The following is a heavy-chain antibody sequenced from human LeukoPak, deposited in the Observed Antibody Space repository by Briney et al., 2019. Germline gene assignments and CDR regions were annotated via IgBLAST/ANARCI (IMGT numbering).Heavy chain of an antibody. CDR2: IIPIFGTA. CDR1: GGTFSSYA. Sequence: ASVKVSCKASGGTFSSYAISWVRQAPGQGLEWMGGIIPIFGTANYAQKFQGRVTITTDESTSTAYMELSSLRSEDTAVYYCARVSRIAAAAFDYWGQGTLVTVSS. J-gene: IGHJ4*02. CDR3: ARVSRIAAAAFDY. V-gene: IGHV1-69*05. D-gene: IGHD6-13*01.